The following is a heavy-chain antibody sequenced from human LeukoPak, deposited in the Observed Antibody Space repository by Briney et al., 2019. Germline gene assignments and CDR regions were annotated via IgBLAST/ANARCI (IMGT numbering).Heavy chain of an antibody. J-gene: IGHJ3*02. CDR2: INPNSGVT. V-gene: IGHV1-2*06. D-gene: IGHD3-16*02. CDR1: RYTFTGYY. CDR3: ARGCTYDYVWGSYRNDIAPEAFDI. Sequence: GASVKVSCKASRYTFTGYYMHWVRQAPGQGLEWIGRINPNSGVTNYAQQFQGRVTMTRATSISTAYMELSRLRSDDTAVYYCARGCTYDYVWGSYRNDIAPEAFDIWGQGTMVTVSS.